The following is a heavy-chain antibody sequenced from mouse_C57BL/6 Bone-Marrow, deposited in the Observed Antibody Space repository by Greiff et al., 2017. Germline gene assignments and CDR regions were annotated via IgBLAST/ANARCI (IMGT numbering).Heavy chain of an antibody. CDR3: ARSYSYYAMDY. CDR2: INPSSGYT. Sequence: QVQLQQSGAELVRPGASVKMSCTASCYTFTSYTMHWVQQRPGHGLEWIGYINPSSGYTKYNQKFKDKATLTADKSSSTAYMQLSSLTSEDSAVYYCARSYSYYAMDYWGQGTSV. CDR1: CYTFTSYT. V-gene: IGHV1-4*01. J-gene: IGHJ4*01. D-gene: IGHD1-1*01.